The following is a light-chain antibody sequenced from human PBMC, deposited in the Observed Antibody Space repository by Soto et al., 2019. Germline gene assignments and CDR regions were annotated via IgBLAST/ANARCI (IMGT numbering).Light chain of an antibody. CDR1: QSVFYSSNSKNY. CDR2: WAS. V-gene: IGKV4-1*01. J-gene: IGKJ3*01. Sequence: DIVMTQSPDSLAVSLGERVTINCKSSQSVFYSSNSKNYLAWYQHKPGQPPKLLLYWASTRESGVPDRFSGSGSGTDFTLTISSLQADDVAIYYCQQYYTTPFTFGPGTKVD. CDR3: QQYYTTPFT.